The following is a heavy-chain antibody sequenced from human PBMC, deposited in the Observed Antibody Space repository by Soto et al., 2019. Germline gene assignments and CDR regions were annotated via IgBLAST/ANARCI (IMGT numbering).Heavy chain of an antibody. J-gene: IGHJ4*02. CDR2: IYSGGST. D-gene: IGHD2-15*01. Sequence: GGSLRLSCAASGFTXSSNYMSWVRQAPGKGLEWVSVIYSGGSTYYADSVKGRFTISRDNSKNTLYLQMNSLRAEDTAVYYCASGYCSGGSCYPYYFDYWGQGILVTVSS. V-gene: IGHV3-66*01. CDR1: GFTXSSNY. CDR3: ASGYCSGGSCYPYYFDY.